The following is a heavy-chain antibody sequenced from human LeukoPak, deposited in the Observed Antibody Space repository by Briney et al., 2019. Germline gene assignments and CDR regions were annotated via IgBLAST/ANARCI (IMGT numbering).Heavy chain of an antibody. Sequence: GGSLRLSCAASGFTFSSYEMNWVRQAPGKGLEGISYISSSGSTMYYADSVKGRFTISRDNAKNSLYLQMNSLRAEDTAIYYCASSSWYALDSWGQGTLVTVSS. J-gene: IGHJ4*02. V-gene: IGHV3-48*03. D-gene: IGHD6-13*01. CDR2: ISSSGSTM. CDR3: ASSSWYALDS. CDR1: GFTFSSYE.